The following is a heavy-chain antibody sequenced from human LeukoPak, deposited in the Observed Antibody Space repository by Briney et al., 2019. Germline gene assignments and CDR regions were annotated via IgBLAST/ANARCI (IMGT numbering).Heavy chain of an antibody. V-gene: IGHV3-20*04. Sequence: GGSLRLSCAASGFTFDDYGMSWVRQAPGKGLEWVSGINWNGGSTGYADSVKGRFTISRAKNSLYLQMNSLRAEDTAVYYCVSFYETYWGRGTLVTVSS. CDR3: VSFYETY. D-gene: IGHD2/OR15-2a*01. J-gene: IGHJ4*02. CDR1: GFTFDDYG. CDR2: INWNGGST.